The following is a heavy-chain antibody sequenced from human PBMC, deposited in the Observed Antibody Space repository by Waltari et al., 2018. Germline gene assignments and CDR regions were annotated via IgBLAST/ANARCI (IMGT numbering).Heavy chain of an antibody. V-gene: IGHV3-74*01. CDR3: ARVGVDLPYGFRDWYFDL. Sequence: EVQLVESGGGLVQPGGSLRLSCAASGFTFSSYWMHWVRQAPGKGLVWVSRINIDGSSTSYADSVKGRFTISRDNAKNTLYLQMNSLRAEDTAVYYCARVGVDLPYGFRDWYFDLWGRGTLVTVSS. D-gene: IGHD4-17*01. CDR1: GFTFSSYW. J-gene: IGHJ2*01. CDR2: INIDGSST.